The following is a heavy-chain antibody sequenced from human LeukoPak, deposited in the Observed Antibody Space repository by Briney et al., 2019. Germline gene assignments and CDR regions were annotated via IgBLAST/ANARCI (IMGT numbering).Heavy chain of an antibody. D-gene: IGHD6-13*01. V-gene: IGHV4-38-2*02. Sequence: SETLSLTCTDSGYSISSGYYWGWIRQPPGKGLEWIGSIYHSGSTYYNPSLKSRVTISVDTSKNQFSLKLSSVTAADTAVYYCARDIGYSSSWTQFNWFDPWGQGTLVTVSS. J-gene: IGHJ5*02. CDR2: IYHSGST. CDR3: ARDIGYSSSWTQFNWFDP. CDR1: GYSISSGYY.